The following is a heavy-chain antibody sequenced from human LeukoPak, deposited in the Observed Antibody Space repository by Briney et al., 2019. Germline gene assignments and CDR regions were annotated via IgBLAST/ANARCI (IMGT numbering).Heavy chain of an antibody. Sequence: ASVKVSCKASGYTFTGYCMHWVRQAPGQGLEWMGWINPNSGGTNYAQKFQGWVTMTRDTSISTAYMELSRLRSDDTAVYYCAREDERKFDYWAQGTLVTVSS. V-gene: IGHV1-2*04. D-gene: IGHD1-1*01. CDR1: GYTFTGYC. J-gene: IGHJ4*02. CDR2: INPNSGGT. CDR3: AREDERKFDY.